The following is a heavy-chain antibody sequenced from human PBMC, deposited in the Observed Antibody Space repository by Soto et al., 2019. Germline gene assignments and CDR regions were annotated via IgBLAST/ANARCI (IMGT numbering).Heavy chain of an antibody. CDR3: ARGGMVIIPTATAFDY. V-gene: IGHV4-4*07. D-gene: IGHD2-2*01. Sequence: QVQLQESGPGLVKPSETLSLTCTVSGGSISTYYWSWIRQPAGKGLEWIGRIYASGSTNYNPSLKSRVTRSVATSKNQFSLKLSSVTAADTAVYYCARGGMVIIPTATAFDYWGQGTLVTVSS. CDR2: IYASGST. CDR1: GGSISTYY. J-gene: IGHJ4*02.